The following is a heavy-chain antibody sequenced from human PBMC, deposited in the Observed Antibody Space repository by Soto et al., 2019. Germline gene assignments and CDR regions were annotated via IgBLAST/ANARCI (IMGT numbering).Heavy chain of an antibody. CDR3: AIGFRARLHWFDS. Sequence: EVQLVESGGGLVQPGGSLRLSCAASAFSFSNYWMSWVRQAPGKGPEWVANIKKDGSETYYAASVKGRFTISRDNAKNSLYLQMNSLRSEETALYYCAIGFRARLHWFDSWGQGTLVTVSS. J-gene: IGHJ5*01. CDR2: IKKDGSET. V-gene: IGHV3-7*03. CDR1: AFSFSNYW. D-gene: IGHD3-10*01.